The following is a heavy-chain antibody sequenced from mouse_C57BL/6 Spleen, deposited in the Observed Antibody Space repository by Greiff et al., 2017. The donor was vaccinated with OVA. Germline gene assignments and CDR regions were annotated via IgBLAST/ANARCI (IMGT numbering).Heavy chain of an antibody. CDR1: GYTFTDYN. V-gene: IGHV1-18*01. J-gene: IGHJ2*01. CDR3: ARSNYGSSYGHFDY. D-gene: IGHD1-1*01. Sequence: EVQLQQSGPELVKPGASVKIPCKASGYTFTDYNMDWVKQSHGKSLEWIGDINPNNGGTIYNQKFKGKATLTVDKSSSTAYMELRSLTSEDTAVYYCARSNYGSSYGHFDYWGQGTTLTVSS. CDR2: INPNNGGT.